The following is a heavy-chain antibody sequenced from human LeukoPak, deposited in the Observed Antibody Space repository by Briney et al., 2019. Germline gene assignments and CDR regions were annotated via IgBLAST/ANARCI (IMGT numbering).Heavy chain of an antibody. CDR2: ISSGGSIT. Sequence: PGGSLRLSCAASGFTFSSYSINWVRQAPGKGLEWVSYISSGGSITYYADSVKGRFTISRDNARNSLFLQMNSLRDDDTAVYYCAREGNSSFDYWGQGSLVTVSS. J-gene: IGHJ4*02. D-gene: IGHD2/OR15-2a*01. CDR1: GFTFSSYS. CDR3: AREGNSSFDY. V-gene: IGHV3-48*02.